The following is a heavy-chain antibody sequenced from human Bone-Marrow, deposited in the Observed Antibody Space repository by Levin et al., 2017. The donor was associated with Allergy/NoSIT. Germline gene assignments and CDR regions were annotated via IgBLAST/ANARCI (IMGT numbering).Heavy chain of an antibody. CDR2: IYTSGST. Sequence: SETLSLTCTVSGGSISSYYWSWIRQPAGKGLEWIGRIYTSGSTNYNPSLKSRVTMSVDTSKNQFSLKLSSVTAADTAVYYCAGRPLPEVPALSYGMDVWGQGTTVTVSS. D-gene: IGHD2-2*01. J-gene: IGHJ6*02. CDR1: GGSISSYY. V-gene: IGHV4-4*07. CDR3: AGRPLPEVPALSYGMDV.